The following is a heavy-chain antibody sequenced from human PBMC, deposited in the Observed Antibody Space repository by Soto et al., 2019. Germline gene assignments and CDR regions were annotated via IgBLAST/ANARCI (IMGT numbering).Heavy chain of an antibody. CDR1: GFTFDDYA. CDR3: AKDKGIALNLFDY. V-gene: IGHV3-9*01. J-gene: IGHJ4*02. D-gene: IGHD6-13*01. CDR2: ISWNSGCI. Sequence: EVQLVESGGGLVQPGRSLRLSCAASGFTFDDYAMHWVRQAPGKGLEWVSGISWNSGCIGYADSVKGRFTISRDNAKNSLYLQMNSLRAEDTALYYCAKDKGIALNLFDYWGQGTLVTVSS.